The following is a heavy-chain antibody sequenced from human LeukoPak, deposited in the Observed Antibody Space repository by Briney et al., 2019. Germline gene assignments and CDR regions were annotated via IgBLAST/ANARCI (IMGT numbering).Heavy chain of an antibody. CDR3: ARGSVRYSIDY. V-gene: IGHV3-23*01. J-gene: IGHJ4*02. CDR2: ISGSGGST. D-gene: IGHD3-9*01. CDR1: GFTFSSYA. Sequence: GGSLRLSCAASGFTFSSYAMSWVRQAPGKGLEWVSGISGSGGSTYYADSEKGRFTISRDNSKNTLYLQMNSLRAEDTAVYYCARGSVRYSIDYWGQGTLVTVSS.